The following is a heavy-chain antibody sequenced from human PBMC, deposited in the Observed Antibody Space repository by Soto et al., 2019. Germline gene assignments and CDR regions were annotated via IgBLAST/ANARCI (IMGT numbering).Heavy chain of an antibody. Sequence: QVQLAQSAAEVKKPGASVKVSCKASGYSFTSYGITWVRQAPGQGLEWMGWISAYNGNTKYAQNLQDRVTLTTDTSTNTAYMELRSLTSDYTAVYYCARETSGSYYKLDLWGRGTLVTVPA. CDR2: ISAYNGNT. D-gene: IGHD3-10*01. J-gene: IGHJ2*01. CDR1: GYSFTSYG. V-gene: IGHV1-18*01. CDR3: ARETSGSYYKLDL.